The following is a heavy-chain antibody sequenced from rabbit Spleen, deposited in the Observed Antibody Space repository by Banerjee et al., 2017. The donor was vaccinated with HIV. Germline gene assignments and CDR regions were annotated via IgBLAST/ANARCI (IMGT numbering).Heavy chain of an antibody. CDR3: ARDLTGIIGWNFYL. J-gene: IGHJ4*01. Sequence: QQQMVEYGGGLVKPGASLTLTCTASGFSFSDRDVMCWVRQAPGKGLEWIACINTYTVKSVYASWATGRFTFSRTSSTTVTLQMTSLTAADTAAYFCARDLTGIIGWNFYLWGPGTLVTVS. CDR1: GFSFSDRDV. V-gene: IGHV1S45*01. CDR2: INTYTVKS. D-gene: IGHD1-1*01.